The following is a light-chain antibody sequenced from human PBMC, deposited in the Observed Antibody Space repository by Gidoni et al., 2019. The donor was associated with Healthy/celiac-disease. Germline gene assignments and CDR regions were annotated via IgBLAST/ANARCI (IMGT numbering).Light chain of an antibody. J-gene: IGLJ2*01. Sequence: SYELTQPPSLYVSPGQTASITCSGDKLGDKYACWYQQKTGQSPVLVIYQDSKRPSGIPERFSGSNSGNTATLTISGTQAMDEADYYCQAWDSSTVVFGGGTKLTVL. CDR3: QAWDSSTVV. V-gene: IGLV3-1*01. CDR1: KLGDKY. CDR2: QDS.